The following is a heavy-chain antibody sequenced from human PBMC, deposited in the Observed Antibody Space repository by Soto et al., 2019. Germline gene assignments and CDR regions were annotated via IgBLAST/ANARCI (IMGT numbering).Heavy chain of an antibody. V-gene: IGHV4-59*01. CDR3: ACGPTRAVGAKGWFDP. J-gene: IGHJ5*02. D-gene: IGHD1-26*01. CDR2: IYYSGST. CDR1: GGSISSYY. Sequence: QVQLQESGPGLVKPSETLSLTCTVSGGSISSYYWSWIRQPPGKGLEWIGYIYYSGSTNYNPSLKSRVTISVDTSKNQFSLKLSSVTAADTAVYYCACGPTRAVGAKGWFDPWGQGTLVTVSS.